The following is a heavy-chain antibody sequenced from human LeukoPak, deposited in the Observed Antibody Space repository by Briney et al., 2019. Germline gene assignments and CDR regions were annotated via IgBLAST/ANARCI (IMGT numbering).Heavy chain of an antibody. D-gene: IGHD5-12*01. CDR2: IIPILGIA. Sequence: ASVKVSCKASGGTFSSYAISWVRQAPGQGLEWMGRIIPILGIANYAQKFQGRVTITADKSTSTAYMELSGLRSEDTAVYYCASRDGYEFGYWGQGTLVTVSS. V-gene: IGHV1-69*04. CDR1: GGTFSSYA. CDR3: ASRDGYEFGY. J-gene: IGHJ4*02.